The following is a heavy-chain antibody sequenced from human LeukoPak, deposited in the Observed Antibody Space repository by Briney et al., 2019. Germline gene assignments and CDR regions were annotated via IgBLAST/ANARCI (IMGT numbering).Heavy chain of an antibody. V-gene: IGHV3-30-3*01. J-gene: IGHJ4*02. CDR2: ISYDGSNK. CDR1: GFTFSSYA. D-gene: IGHD1-26*01. Sequence: GGSLRLSCAASGFTFSSYAMHWVRQAPGKGLEWVAVISYDGSNKYYADSVKGRFTISRDNSKNTLYLQMNSLRAEDTAVYYCARDCGSYLPAYYFDHWGQGTLVTVSS. CDR3: ARDCGSYLPAYYFDH.